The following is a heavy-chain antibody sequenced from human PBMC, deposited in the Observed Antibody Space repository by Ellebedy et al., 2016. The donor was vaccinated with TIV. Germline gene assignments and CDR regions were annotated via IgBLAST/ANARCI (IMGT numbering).Heavy chain of an antibody. Sequence: SETLSLTCTVSGVSLRSGGDYWSWVRQLPGKGLEWIGYIYYSGSTNYNPSLKSRVTISVDTSKNQFSLKLSSVTAADTAVYYCARHVGWELPYFDYWGQGTLVTVSS. CDR3: ARHVGWELPYFDY. V-gene: IGHV4-61*08. CDR2: IYYSGST. J-gene: IGHJ4*02. CDR1: GVSLRSGGDY. D-gene: IGHD1-26*01.